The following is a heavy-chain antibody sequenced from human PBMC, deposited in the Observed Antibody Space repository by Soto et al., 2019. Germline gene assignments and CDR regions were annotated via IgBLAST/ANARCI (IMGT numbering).Heavy chain of an antibody. D-gene: IGHD5-18*01. CDR1: GGSFSGYY. CDR3: ARRVDTAMVTPYPS. CDR2: INHSGST. V-gene: IGHV4-34*01. Sequence: SETLSLTCAVYGGSFSGYYWSWIRQPPWKGLEWIGEINHSGSTNYNPPLKSRVTISVDTSKNQFSLKLSSVTAADTAVYYCARRVDTAMVTPYPSWGQETLVTVSS. J-gene: IGHJ5*02.